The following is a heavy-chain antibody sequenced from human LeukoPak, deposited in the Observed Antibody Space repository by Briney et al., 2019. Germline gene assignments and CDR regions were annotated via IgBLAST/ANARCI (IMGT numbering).Heavy chain of an antibody. CDR2: ITISGHTK. Sequence: GGSLRLSCAASGFDLSTYEMNWVRQAPGKGLEWIADITISGHTKNYADSVKGRFSISRDNARTSLYLQMHSLRVEDTGVYYCARGDPHADLWGQGTLVTLSS. D-gene: IGHD5-24*01. CDR1: GFDLSTYE. CDR3: ARGDPHADL. J-gene: IGHJ5*02. V-gene: IGHV3-48*03.